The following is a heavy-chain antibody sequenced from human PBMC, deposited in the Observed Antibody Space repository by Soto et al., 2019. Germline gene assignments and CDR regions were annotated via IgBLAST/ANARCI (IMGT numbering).Heavy chain of an antibody. V-gene: IGHV1-18*01. J-gene: IGHJ5*02. CDR3: AREVVAATNWFDP. Sequence: QDHLVQSGAEVKHPGAAVRVSCKASNYSFTSYGFSWIRQAPGQGLEWMGWISPYNGNTNYAQKFQGRVTMTTDTSTSTAFMELRSLRSDDTAVYYCAREVVAATNWFDPWGQGTLVTVSS. CDR1: NYSFTSYG. D-gene: IGHD2-15*01. CDR2: ISPYNGNT.